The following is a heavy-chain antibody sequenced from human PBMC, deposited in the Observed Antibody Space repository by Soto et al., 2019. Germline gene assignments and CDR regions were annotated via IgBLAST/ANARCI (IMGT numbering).Heavy chain of an antibody. CDR2: ISGSGGST. V-gene: IGHV3-23*01. Sequence: GGSLRLSCAASGFTFSSYAMSWVRQAPGKGLEWVSAISGSGGSTYYADSVKGRFTISRDNSKNTLYLQMNSLRAEDTAVYYCAKDRVGIHPNRGYYYYGMDVWGQGTTVTVSS. CDR1: GFTFSSYA. CDR3: AKDRVGIHPNRGYYYYGMDV. D-gene: IGHD1-26*01. J-gene: IGHJ6*02.